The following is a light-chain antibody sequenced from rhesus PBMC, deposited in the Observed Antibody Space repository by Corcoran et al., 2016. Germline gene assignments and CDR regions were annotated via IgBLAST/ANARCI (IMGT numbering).Light chain of an antibody. J-gene: IGKJ3*01. Sequence: EIVMTQSPATLSVSPGETATISCRTRQSGSNKLAWYQKNPGQVPRLLIYGASRRATGIPDRFRGSGSGTDFTLTISSLEPEDFAVYSCQETSNLFSFGPGTKLDIK. CDR2: GAS. V-gene: IGKV3-31*02. CDR1: QSGSNK. CDR3: QETSNLFS.